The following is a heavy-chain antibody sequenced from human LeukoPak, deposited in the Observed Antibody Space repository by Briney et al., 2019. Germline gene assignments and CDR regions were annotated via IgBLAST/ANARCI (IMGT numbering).Heavy chain of an antibody. CDR3: ARGDYYGSGTPGY. D-gene: IGHD3-10*01. CDR1: GFTFSSHS. CDR2: ISSSSSYI. J-gene: IGHJ4*02. Sequence: GGSLRLSCAASGFTFSSHSMNWVRQAPGKGLEWVSSISSSSSYIYYADSVKGRFTISRDNAKNSLYLQINSLRAEDTAVYYSARGDYYGSGTPGYWGQGTLVTVSS. V-gene: IGHV3-21*01.